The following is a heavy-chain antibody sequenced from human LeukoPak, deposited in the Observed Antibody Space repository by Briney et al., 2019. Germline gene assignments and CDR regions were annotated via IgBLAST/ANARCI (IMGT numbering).Heavy chain of an antibody. CDR2: IWYDGSNK. CDR1: GFTFSNYY. Sequence: GMSVRLSCAASGFTFSNYYMQGVRQAPGKGRVGGVVIWYDGSNKYYADSVKDRFTISRDNSKNTLYLQMNSLRAEDTAVYYCAKDLDSSGYYYFDYWGQGTLVTVSS. V-gene: IGHV3-33*06. D-gene: IGHD3-22*01. CDR3: AKDLDSSGYYYFDY. J-gene: IGHJ4*02.